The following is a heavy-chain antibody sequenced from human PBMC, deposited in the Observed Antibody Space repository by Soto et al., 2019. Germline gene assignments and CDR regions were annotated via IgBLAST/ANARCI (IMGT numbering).Heavy chain of an antibody. CDR2: IIPIFGTT. J-gene: IGHJ4*02. Sequence: QVQLVQSGAEVKKPGSSVKVSCKASGGTFSNYAISWVRQAPGQGLEWMGGIIPIFGTTNYAQRFQGRVTITADESTSTAYMELSSLRSADTAVYYCVRVSSSWYKDYFDYWGQGTLVTVSS. D-gene: IGHD6-13*01. CDR1: GGTFSNYA. CDR3: VRVSSSWYKDYFDY. V-gene: IGHV1-69*12.